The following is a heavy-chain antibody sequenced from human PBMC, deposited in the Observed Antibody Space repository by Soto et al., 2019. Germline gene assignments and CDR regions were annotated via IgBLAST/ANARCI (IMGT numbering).Heavy chain of an antibody. CDR2: IYHSGST. CDR1: GGSISSGGYS. J-gene: IGHJ4*02. CDR3: ARAGGLGAVAVDY. V-gene: IGHV4-30-2*01. Sequence: QLQLQESGSGLVKPSQTLSLTCAVSGGSISSGGYSWSWIRQPPGKGLEWIGYIYHSGSTYYNPSLQRRDTITVDMSKHQFSLKPSALTAADTAVYYCARAGGLGAVAVDYWGQGTLVTVSS. D-gene: IGHD6-19*01.